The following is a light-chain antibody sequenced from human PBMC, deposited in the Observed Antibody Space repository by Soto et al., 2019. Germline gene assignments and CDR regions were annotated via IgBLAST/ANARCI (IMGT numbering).Light chain of an antibody. CDR3: QQGHSTPYT. J-gene: IGKJ2*01. Sequence: DIQMTQSPYSLSASLGDSVTITCRASQNIRTYLNWYQQKPGRAPKLLIHSASALPSGVPSRFSGSGSGTEFTLTMSGLQPEDFGSYYCQQGHSTPYTFGQGTKVEIK. CDR1: QNIRTY. CDR2: SAS. V-gene: IGKV1-39*01.